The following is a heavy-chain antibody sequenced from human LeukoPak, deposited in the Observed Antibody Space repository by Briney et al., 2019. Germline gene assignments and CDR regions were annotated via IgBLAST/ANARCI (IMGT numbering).Heavy chain of an antibody. J-gene: IGHJ4*02. CDR2: IYDSGST. D-gene: IGHD3-16*01. Sequence: PSQTLSLTCTVSGASIRSGDYYWSWIRQPPGKGLEWIGYIYDSGSTNYNPSLKSRVTISVDTSKNQFSLKLSSVTAADTAVYYCARSWGEDYWGQGTLVTVSS. CDR1: GASIRSGDYY. V-gene: IGHV4-30-4*01. CDR3: ARSWGEDY.